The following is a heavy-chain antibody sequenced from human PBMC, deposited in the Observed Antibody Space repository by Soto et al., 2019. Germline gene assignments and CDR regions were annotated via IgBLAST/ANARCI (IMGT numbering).Heavy chain of an antibody. V-gene: IGHV1-24*01. D-gene: IGHD6-19*01. J-gene: IGHJ4*02. Sequence: ASVKVSCKVSGYTLTELSMHWVRPAPGKGLEWMGGFDPEDGETIYAQKFQGRVTMTEDTSTDTAYMELSSLRSEDTAVYYCATLSGIAVADTTDYWGQGILVTVSS. CDR1: GYTLTELS. CDR3: ATLSGIAVADTTDY. CDR2: FDPEDGET.